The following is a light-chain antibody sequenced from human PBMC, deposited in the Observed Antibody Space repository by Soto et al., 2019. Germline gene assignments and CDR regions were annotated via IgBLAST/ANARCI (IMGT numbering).Light chain of an antibody. J-gene: IGKJ1*01. CDR3: QQYNNWPPLT. V-gene: IGKV3-15*01. CDR1: QSVSSN. CDR2: DAS. Sequence: EIVMTQSPATLSVSPGERATLSCRASQSVSSNLAWYQQKPGQAPRLLIYDASTRATGIPARFSGSGSGTEFTLTISSLQSEDFAVYYCQQYNNWPPLTFGQGTRWKSN.